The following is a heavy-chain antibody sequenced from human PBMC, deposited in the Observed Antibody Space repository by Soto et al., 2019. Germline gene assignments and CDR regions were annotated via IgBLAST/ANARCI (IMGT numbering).Heavy chain of an antibody. CDR2: FNHGGST. Sequence: LSLTCAVNGGSFSGFYWSWIRQPPGKGLEWIGEFNHGGSTSYNPSLKSRVAISTDTSKSQVSLTLTSVTASDTAMYYCARLSPFGYCSGGSCYFFDYWGQGTLVTVSS. D-gene: IGHD2-15*01. CDR3: ARLSPFGYCSGGSCYFFDY. CDR1: GGSFSGFY. V-gene: IGHV4-34*01. J-gene: IGHJ4*02.